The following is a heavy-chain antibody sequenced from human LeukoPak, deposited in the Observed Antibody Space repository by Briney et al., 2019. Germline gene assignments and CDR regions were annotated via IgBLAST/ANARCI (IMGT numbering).Heavy chain of an antibody. CDR2: ISSSGSTI. D-gene: IGHD4-23*01. J-gene: IGHJ4*02. Sequence: GGSLRLSCAASGFTFSSYWMNWVRQAPGKGLVWVSYISSSGSTIYYADSVKGRFTISRDNAKNSLFLQINSLRAEDTAVYYCARHRYPTPGIDYWGQGTLVTVSS. CDR3: ARHRYPTPGIDY. CDR1: GFTFSSYW. V-gene: IGHV3-48*01.